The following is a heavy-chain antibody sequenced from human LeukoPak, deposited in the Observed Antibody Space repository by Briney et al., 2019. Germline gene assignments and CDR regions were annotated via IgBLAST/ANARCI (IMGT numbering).Heavy chain of an antibody. CDR1: GGSISSSSYY. D-gene: IGHD3-9*01. CDR3: ARILTGYYPYFDY. V-gene: IGHV4-31*03. J-gene: IGHJ4*02. CDR2: IYYSGST. Sequence: PSETLSLTCTVSGGSISSSSYYWGWIRQPPGKGLEWIGYIYYSGSTYYNPSLKSRVTISVDTSKNQFSLKLSSVTAADTAVYYCARILTGYYPYFDYWGQGTLVTVSS.